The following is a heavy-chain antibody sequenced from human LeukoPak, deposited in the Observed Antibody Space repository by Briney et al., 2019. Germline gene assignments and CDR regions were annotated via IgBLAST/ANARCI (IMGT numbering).Heavy chain of an antibody. D-gene: IGHD2-2*01. V-gene: IGHV5-51*01. CDR1: GYTFTSYW. CDR3: ARLGYCSRGTCYAFDY. Sequence: GESLKISCKGSGYTFTSYWIGWVRQLPGEGLEWMGIIYPGDSDTRYTPSFQGQVTMSADKSINTAYLQWSRLKASDTAVYYCARLGYCSRGTCYAFDYWGQGTPVTVSS. J-gene: IGHJ4*02. CDR2: IYPGDSDT.